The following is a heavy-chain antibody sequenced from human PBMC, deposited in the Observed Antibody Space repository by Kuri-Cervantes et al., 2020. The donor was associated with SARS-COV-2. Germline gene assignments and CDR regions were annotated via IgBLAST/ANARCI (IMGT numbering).Heavy chain of an antibody. V-gene: IGHV1-18*01. J-gene: IGHJ6*03. CDR3: ARDRLLLFGELLPPNPSYYYYYMDV. CDR1: GYTFTSYG. CDR2: MNPNSGYT. Sequence: ASVKVSCKASGYTFTSYGISWLRQAPGQGLEWMGWMNPNSGYTIYAQKLQGRVTMTTDTSTGTAYMELRSLRPDDTAVYYCARDRLLLFGELLPPNPSYYYYYMDVWGKGTTVTVSS. D-gene: IGHD3-10*01.